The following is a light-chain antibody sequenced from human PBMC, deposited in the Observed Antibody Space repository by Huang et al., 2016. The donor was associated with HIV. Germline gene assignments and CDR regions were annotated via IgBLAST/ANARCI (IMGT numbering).Light chain of an antibody. V-gene: IGKV3-20*01. J-gene: IGKJ4*01. Sequence: EIVLTQSPDTLSLSPGDRATLPCRASQSVSSNYLAWYKQNPCQAPRLLIYGASRRATGVPDRFSGSGSGTDFTLTISRLDPEDFAMYYCQQYDSSPVTFGGGTKVEMK. CDR2: GAS. CDR3: QQYDSSPVT. CDR1: QSVSSNY.